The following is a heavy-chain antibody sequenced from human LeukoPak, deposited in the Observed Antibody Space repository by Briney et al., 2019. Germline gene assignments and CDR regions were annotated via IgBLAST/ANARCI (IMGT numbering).Heavy chain of an antibody. CDR1: GFTFSNHG. D-gene: IGHD3-10*01. J-gene: IGHJ4*02. CDR2: ISPSGDIT. V-gene: IGHV3-23*01. CDR3: AKDDAWLRFGE. Sequence: GGSLRLSCAASGFTFSNHGMNWVRQAPGKGLEWVSGISPSGDITYYADSVKGRFTISRDNSKNTVYLQVISLTAEDTAVYYCAKDDAWLRFGEWSQGTLVTVSS.